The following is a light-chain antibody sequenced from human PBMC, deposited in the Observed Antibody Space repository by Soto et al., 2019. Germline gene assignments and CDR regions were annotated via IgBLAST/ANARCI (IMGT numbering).Light chain of an antibody. CDR3: QQSYRTPYT. J-gene: IGKJ2*01. V-gene: IGKV1-39*01. CDR2: DAS. CDR1: QGISTY. Sequence: DIQMTQSPSSLSASVGDRVTITCRASQGISTYLVWYQQRQGRAPKLLIYDASSLLSGVPSRFSGSGSGTDVTLTTSSLQAEDFATYYCQQSYRTPYTFGLGTKLETK.